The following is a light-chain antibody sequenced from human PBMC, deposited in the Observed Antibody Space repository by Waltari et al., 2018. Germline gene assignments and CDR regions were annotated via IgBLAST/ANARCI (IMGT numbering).Light chain of an antibody. CDR2: AAS. CDR3: QQSYSNPWT. CDR1: QTVTTF. J-gene: IGKJ1*01. V-gene: IGKV1-39*01. Sequence: DIQMTQSPPSLSASVGDRVSITCRASQTVTTFLNWYQQKPGKAPQVLIFAASNLQSGVPSRFSGSGSGTEFTLTISSLQPEDFATYFCQQSYSNPWTFGQGTKVEIK.